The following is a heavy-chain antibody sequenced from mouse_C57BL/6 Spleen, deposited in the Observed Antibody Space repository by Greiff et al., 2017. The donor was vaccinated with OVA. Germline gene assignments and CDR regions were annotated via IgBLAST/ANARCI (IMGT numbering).Heavy chain of an antibody. Sequence: QVQLQQPGAELVKPGASVKLSCKASGYTFTSYWMQWVKQRPGQGLEWIGEIDPSDSYTNYNQKFKGKATLTVDTSSSTAYMQLSSLTSEDSAVYYCARDGSRGAMDYWGQGTSVTVSS. CDR2: IDPSDSYT. D-gene: IGHD1-1*01. V-gene: IGHV1-50*01. CDR1: GYTFTSYW. J-gene: IGHJ4*01. CDR3: ARDGSRGAMDY.